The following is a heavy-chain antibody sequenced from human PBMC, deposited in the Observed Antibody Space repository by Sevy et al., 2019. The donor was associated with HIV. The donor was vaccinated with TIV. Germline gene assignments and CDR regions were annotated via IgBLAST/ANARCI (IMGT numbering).Heavy chain of an antibody. CDR2: ISSSGSTI. V-gene: IGHV3-11*01. CDR3: ARSDPAGTAYYFVY. D-gene: IGHD6-13*01. Sequence: GGSLRLSCAASGFTFSDYYMSWIRQAPGKGLEWVSYISSSGSTIYYADSVKGRFTISRDNAKNSLYLQMNSLRAEDTAVYYCARSDPAGTAYYFVYWGQGTLVTVSS. J-gene: IGHJ4*02. CDR1: GFTFSDYY.